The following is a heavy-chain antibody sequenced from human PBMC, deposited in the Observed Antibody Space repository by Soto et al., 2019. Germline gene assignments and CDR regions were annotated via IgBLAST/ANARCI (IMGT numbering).Heavy chain of an antibody. D-gene: IGHD5-18*01. CDR2: ISSSSSYI. V-gene: IGHV3-21*01. CDR1: GFTFSSYS. CDR3: ARDSHTAMVDFDY. J-gene: IGHJ4*02. Sequence: GGSLRLSCAASGFTFSSYSMNWVRQAPGKGLEWVSSISSSSSYIYYADSVKGRFTISRDNAKNSLYLQMNSLRAEDTAVYYCARDSHTAMVDFDYWGQGTLVTVSS.